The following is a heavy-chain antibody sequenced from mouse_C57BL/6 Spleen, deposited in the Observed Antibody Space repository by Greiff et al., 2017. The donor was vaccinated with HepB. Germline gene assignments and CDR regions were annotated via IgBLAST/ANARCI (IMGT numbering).Heavy chain of an antibody. V-gene: IGHV1-18*01. CDR1: GYTFTDYN. J-gene: IGHJ4*01. D-gene: IGHD2-4*01. CDR3: ARLDDYGNYAMDY. Sequence: EVQLQQSGPELVKPGASVKIPCKASGYTFTDYNMDWVKQSHGKSLEWIGDINPNNGGTIYNQKFKGKATLTVDKSSSTAYMEHRSLTSEDTAVYYCARLDDYGNYAMDYWGQGTSVTVSS. CDR2: INPNNGGT.